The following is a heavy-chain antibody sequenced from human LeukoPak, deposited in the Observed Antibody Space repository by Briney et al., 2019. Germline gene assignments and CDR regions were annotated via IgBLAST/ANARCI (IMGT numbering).Heavy chain of an antibody. CDR3: ARGLKQWLVHPYYYMGV. V-gene: IGHV1-8*03. J-gene: IGHJ6*03. Sequence: ASVKVSCKASGYTFTSYDINWVRQATGQGLEWMGWMNPNSGNTGYAQKFQGRVTITRNTSISTAYMELSSLRSEDTAVYYCARGLKQWLVHPYYYMGVWGKGTTVTVSS. D-gene: IGHD6-19*01. CDR1: GYTFTSYD. CDR2: MNPNSGNT.